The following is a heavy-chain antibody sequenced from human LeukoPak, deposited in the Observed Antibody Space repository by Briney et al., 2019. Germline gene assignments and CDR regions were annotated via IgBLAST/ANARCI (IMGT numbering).Heavy chain of an antibody. CDR3: AGDLRGYSYYYGMDV. CDR1: GYTFTSYY. CDR2: INPSGGST. Sequence: GASVKVSCKASGYTFTSYYMHWVRQAPGQGLEWMGIINPSGGSTSYAQKFQGRVTMTRDTSTSTVYMELSSLRSEDTAVYYCAGDLRGYSYYYGMDVWAKGPRSPSP. D-gene: IGHD5-12*01. V-gene: IGHV1-46*01. J-gene: IGHJ6*02.